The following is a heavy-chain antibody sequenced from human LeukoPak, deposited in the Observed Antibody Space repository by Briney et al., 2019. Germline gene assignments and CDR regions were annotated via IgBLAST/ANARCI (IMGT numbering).Heavy chain of an antibody. CDR3: ARDGLYGSGSYYNVAGTGLYYYYYGMDV. CDR2: IIPILGIA. CDR1: GGTFSSYA. V-gene: IGHV1-69*04. D-gene: IGHD3-10*01. Sequence: SVKVSCKASGGTFSSYAISWVRQAPGQGLEWMGRIIPILGIANYAQKFQGRVTITADKSTSTAYMELSSLRSGDTAVYYCARDGLYGSGSYYNVAGTGLYYYYYGMDVWGQGTTVTVSS. J-gene: IGHJ6*02.